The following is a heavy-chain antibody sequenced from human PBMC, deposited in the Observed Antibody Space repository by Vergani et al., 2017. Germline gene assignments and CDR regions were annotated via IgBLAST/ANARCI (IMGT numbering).Heavy chain of an antibody. CDR2: IIPIFGTA. CDR3: ARDNPHYDILTGYYRALLNWFDP. J-gene: IGHJ5*02. CDR1: GGTFSSYA. V-gene: IGHV1-69*13. D-gene: IGHD3-9*01. Sequence: QVQLVQSGAEVKKPGSSVKVSCKASGGTFSSYAISWVRQAPGQGLAWMGRIIPIFGTANYAQKFQGRVTITADESTSTAYMELSSLRSEDTAVYYCARDNPHYDILTGYYRALLNWFDPWGQGTLVTVSS.